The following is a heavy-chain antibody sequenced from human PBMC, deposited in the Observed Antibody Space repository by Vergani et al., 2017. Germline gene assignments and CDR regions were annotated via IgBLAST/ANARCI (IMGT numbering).Heavy chain of an antibody. V-gene: IGHV3-30*04. CDR3: AKDYDSSGYLDY. J-gene: IGHJ4*02. Sequence: VQLVESGGGLVQPGGSLRLSCSASGFTFSSYAMHWVRQAPGKGLEWVAVISYDGSNKYYADSVKGRFTISRDNSKNTLYLQMNSLRAEDTAVYYCAKDYDSSGYLDYWGQGTLVTVSS. D-gene: IGHD3-22*01. CDR1: GFTFSSYA. CDR2: ISYDGSNK.